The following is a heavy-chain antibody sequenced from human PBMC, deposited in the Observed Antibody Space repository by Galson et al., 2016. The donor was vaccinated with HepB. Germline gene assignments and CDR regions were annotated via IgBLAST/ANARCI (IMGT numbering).Heavy chain of an antibody. J-gene: IGHJ2*01. CDR1: EFTFSTYW. D-gene: IGHD3-22*01. CDR3: ARDRHYCDNSGYPQPYWFFDL. V-gene: IGHV3-74*01. CDR2: IDGDGSTT. Sequence: SLRLSCAASEFTFSTYWMHWVRQAPGKGLVWVSRIDGDGSTTIYADSVKGRFTISRDNAKNTLYLQMNSLRAEDTAVYYCARDRHYCDNSGYPQPYWFFDLWGRGTLVTVSS.